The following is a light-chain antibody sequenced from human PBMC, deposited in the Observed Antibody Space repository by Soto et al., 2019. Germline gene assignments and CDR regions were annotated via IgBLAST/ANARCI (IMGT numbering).Light chain of an antibody. CDR2: GAF. CDR3: LLSGDSPPAYT. J-gene: IGKJ2*01. CDR1: QSVSSRN. V-gene: IGKV3-20*01. Sequence: EIVLTQSPGTLSLFPGERATLSCRASQSVSSRNLAWYRQKPGQAPSLLIYGAFNRATGIPDRFSGSGSAPDFTLTISRLEPADFAVYYCLLSGDSPPAYTFGQGTKLDIK.